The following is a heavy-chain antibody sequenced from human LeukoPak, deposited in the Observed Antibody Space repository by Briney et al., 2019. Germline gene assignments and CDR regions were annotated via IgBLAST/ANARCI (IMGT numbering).Heavy chain of an antibody. V-gene: IGHV4-59*12. J-gene: IGHJ1*01. Sequence: SETLSLTCTVSGGSISDYYWTWIRQSPGTGLEWIGYMDYSGSTAYNPSLKSRVTISIDTSKNQFSLKLSSVTAADTAVYYCARAGDSDTYYCPFQHWGQGTLVTVSS. CDR3: ARAGDSDTYYCPFQH. D-gene: IGHD3-10*01. CDR1: GGSISDYY. CDR2: MDYSGST.